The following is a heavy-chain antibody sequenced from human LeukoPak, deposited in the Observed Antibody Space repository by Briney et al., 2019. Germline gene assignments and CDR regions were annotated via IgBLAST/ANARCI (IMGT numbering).Heavy chain of an antibody. CDR2: ISAYNGNT. CDR1: GYTFTSYG. Sequence: ASVKVSCKASGYTFTSYGISWVRQAPGQGLEWMGWISAYNGNTNYAQKLQGRVTMTTDTSTSTAALELRSLRSDDTAVYYCARDLSIAAAGTNFDYWGQGTLVTVSS. D-gene: IGHD6-13*01. CDR3: ARDLSIAAAGTNFDY. J-gene: IGHJ4*02. V-gene: IGHV1-18*01.